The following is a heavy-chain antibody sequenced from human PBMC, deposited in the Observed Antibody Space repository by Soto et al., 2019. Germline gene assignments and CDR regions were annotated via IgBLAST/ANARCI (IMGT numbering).Heavy chain of an antibody. CDR3: AKPPDYNWNDY. J-gene: IGHJ4*02. V-gene: IGHV3-23*01. D-gene: IGHD1-20*01. Sequence: EVQLLESGGGLVQPGGSLRLSCAASGFTFSSYAMSWVRQAPGKGLEWISAVSGSGGSTYYADSVKGRFTISRDNSKGTLYLQMNNLRAEDTAVYYCAKPPDYNWNDYWGQGTLVTVSS. CDR2: VSGSGGST. CDR1: GFTFSSYA.